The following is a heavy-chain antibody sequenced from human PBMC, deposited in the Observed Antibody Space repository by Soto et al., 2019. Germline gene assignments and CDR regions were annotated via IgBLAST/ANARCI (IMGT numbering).Heavy chain of an antibody. CDR1: GFTFSSYW. CDR2: VKQDGSEK. CDR3: ARDYYDSSGYYGVGYYFDY. V-gene: IGHV3-7*03. J-gene: IGHJ4*02. Sequence: LRLSCAASGFTFSSYWMSWVRQAPGKGLEWVANVKQDGSEKYYVDSVKGRFTISRDNAKNSLHLQMNSLRAEDTAVYYCARDYYDSSGYYGVGYYFDYWGQGTLVTVSS. D-gene: IGHD3-22*01.